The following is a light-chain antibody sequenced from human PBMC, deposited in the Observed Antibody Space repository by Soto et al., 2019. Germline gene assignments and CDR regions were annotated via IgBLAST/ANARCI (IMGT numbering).Light chain of an antibody. J-gene: IGKJ5*01. Sequence: EIVLTQSPATLSLSPGERATLSCRASQSVSSYLAWYQQKPGQAPRLLIYDASNRATGIPARFSGSGSGTDFTLTISSREPEDFAVYYCQQRSNWPLITFGQGTLLEIK. CDR3: QQRSNWPLIT. V-gene: IGKV3-11*01. CDR2: DAS. CDR1: QSVSSY.